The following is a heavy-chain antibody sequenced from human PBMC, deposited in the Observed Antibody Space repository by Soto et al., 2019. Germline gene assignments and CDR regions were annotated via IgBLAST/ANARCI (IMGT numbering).Heavy chain of an antibody. V-gene: IGHV4-39*02. CDR3: AREGGRYCTGGSCQVDY. CDR1: GGSVSSNSYS. Sequence: SETPSLTCTVSGGSVSSNSYSWGWIRQSPGKGLEWIATIYSTDKTYYNPSLLSRVTISVDTSKNQFSLKLSSVTAADTAVYYCAREGGRYCTGGSCQVDYWGQGTLVTVSS. CDR2: IYSTDKT. D-gene: IGHD2-15*01. J-gene: IGHJ4*02.